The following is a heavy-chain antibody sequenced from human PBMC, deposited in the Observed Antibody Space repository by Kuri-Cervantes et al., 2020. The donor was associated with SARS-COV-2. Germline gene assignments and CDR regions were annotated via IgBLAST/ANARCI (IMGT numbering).Heavy chain of an antibody. J-gene: IGHJ5*02. CDR2: INHSGST. CDR1: GGSFSGYY. CDR3: ARASGRYFDWSHI. D-gene: IGHD3-9*01. V-gene: IGHV4-34*01. Sequence: SETLSLTCAVYGGSFSGYYWSWIRQPPGKGLEWIWEINHSGSTNYNPSLKSRVTITVDTSKNQFSLKLSSVTAADTAVYYCARASGRYFDWSHIWGQGTLVTVSS.